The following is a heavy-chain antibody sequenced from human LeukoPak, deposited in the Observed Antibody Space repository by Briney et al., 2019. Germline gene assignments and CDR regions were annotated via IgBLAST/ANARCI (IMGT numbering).Heavy chain of an antibody. J-gene: IGHJ4*02. D-gene: IGHD5-24*01. CDR2: IYYSGST. Sequence: PSQTVSLTCTVSGGSISSGGYYWSWIRQHPGKGLEWIGYIYYSGSTYYNPSLKSRVTISVDTSKNQFSLQLSSVSAAHTAVYYCARDQATSGVDHGRQRTLVRVPS. V-gene: IGHV4-31*03. CDR1: GGSISSGGYY. CDR3: ARDQATSGVDH.